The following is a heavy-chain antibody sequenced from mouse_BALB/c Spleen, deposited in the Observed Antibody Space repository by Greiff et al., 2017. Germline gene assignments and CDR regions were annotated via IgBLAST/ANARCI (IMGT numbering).Heavy chain of an antibody. CDR3: ARGKLYFDV. J-gene: IGHJ1*01. CDR1: GFTFSDYY. V-gene: IGHV5-4*02. CDR2: ISDGGSYT. Sequence: EVQLVESGGGLVKPGGSLKLSCAASGFTFSDYYMYWVRQTPEKRLELVATISDGGSYTYYPDSVKGRFTISRDNAKNNLYLQMSSLKSEDTAMYYCARGKLYFDVWGAGTTVTVSS.